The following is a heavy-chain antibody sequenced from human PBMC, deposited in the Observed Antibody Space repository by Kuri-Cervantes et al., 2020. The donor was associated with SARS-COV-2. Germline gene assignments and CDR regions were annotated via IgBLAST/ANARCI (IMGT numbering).Heavy chain of an antibody. V-gene: IGHV3-21*01. Sequence: GGSLRLSCTASGFTFGDYAMSWVRQAPGKGLEWVSSISSSSTYIYYPDSVKGRFTNSRDNAKNSLFLQMNSLRADDTAVYYCARAVGSSSAGDYSMDVWGKGTTVTVSS. J-gene: IGHJ6*03. CDR1: GFTFGDYA. CDR3: ARAVGSSSAGDYSMDV. D-gene: IGHD6-6*01. CDR2: ISSSSTYI.